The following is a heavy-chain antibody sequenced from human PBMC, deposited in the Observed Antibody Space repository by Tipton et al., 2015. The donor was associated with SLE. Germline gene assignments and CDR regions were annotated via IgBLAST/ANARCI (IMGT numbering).Heavy chain of an antibody. CDR1: GGSINSRY. Sequence: TLSLTCTVSGGSINSRYWSWIRQSAGEGLEWIGRVHSSGRTHYSPSLSSRVTVSVDTSKNQFSLRVNSATAADTAVYYCARGGGSYYDYWGQGTLVTVSS. D-gene: IGHD1-26*01. CDR3: ARGGGSYYDY. V-gene: IGHV4-4*07. J-gene: IGHJ4*02. CDR2: VHSSGRT.